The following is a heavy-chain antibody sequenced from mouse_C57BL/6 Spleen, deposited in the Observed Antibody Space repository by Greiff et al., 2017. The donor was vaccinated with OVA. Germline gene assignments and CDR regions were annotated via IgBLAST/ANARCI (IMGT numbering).Heavy chain of an antibody. Sequence: VQLQQSGAELVMPGASVKLSCKASGYTFTSYWMHWVKQRPGQGLEWIGEIDPSDSYTNYNQKFKGKSTLTVDKSSSTAYMQLSSLTSEDSAVYYCARDGIPRFDYWGQGTTLTVSS. CDR2: IDPSDSYT. D-gene: IGHD1-1*01. CDR1: GYTFTSYW. CDR3: ARDGIPRFDY. V-gene: IGHV1-69*01. J-gene: IGHJ2*01.